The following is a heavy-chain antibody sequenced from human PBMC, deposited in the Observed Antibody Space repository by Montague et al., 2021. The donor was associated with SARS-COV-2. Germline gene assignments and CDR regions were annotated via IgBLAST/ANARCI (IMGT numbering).Heavy chain of an antibody. CDR1: GGSISSGTYY. V-gene: IGHV4-39*01. CDR2: INYSGKT. J-gene: IGHJ2*01. Sequence: SETLSLTCTVSGGSISSGTYYWVWVRQPTGKGLEGIVTINYSGKTYYNPKLKSRVTISVDTYKNPFSLKMISVTAADTAVYYCGGRGQWQLSCFFDLWGRGTLVSVSS. CDR3: GGRGQWQLSCFFDL. D-gene: IGHD2-15*01.